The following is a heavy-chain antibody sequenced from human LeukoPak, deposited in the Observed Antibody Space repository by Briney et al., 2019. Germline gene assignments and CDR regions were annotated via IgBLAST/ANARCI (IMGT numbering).Heavy chain of an antibody. J-gene: IGHJ4*02. V-gene: IGHV4-34*01. CDR3: ASHGYYDSSGYYPFDY. D-gene: IGHD3-22*01. Sequence: SETLSLTCTVSGGSISSYYWSWIRQPPGKGLEWIGEINHSGSTNYNPSLKSRVTISVDTSKNQFSLKLSSVTAADTAVYYCASHGYYDSSGYYPFDYWGQGTLVTVSS. CDR2: INHSGST. CDR1: GGSISSYY.